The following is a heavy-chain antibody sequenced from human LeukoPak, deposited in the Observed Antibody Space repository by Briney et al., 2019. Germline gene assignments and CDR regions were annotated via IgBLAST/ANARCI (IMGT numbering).Heavy chain of an antibody. D-gene: IGHD6-19*01. CDR2: INSDGSST. J-gene: IGHJ5*02. CDR1: GFTFSSYW. CDR3: ARDHEGQWRNEFYNWFDP. V-gene: IGHV3-74*01. Sequence: GGSLRLSCAASGFTFSSYWMHWVRQAPGKGLVWVSRINSDGSSTSYADSVKGRFTISRDNAKNTLYLQMNSLRAEDTAVYYCARDHEGQWRNEFYNWFDPWGQGTLVTVSS.